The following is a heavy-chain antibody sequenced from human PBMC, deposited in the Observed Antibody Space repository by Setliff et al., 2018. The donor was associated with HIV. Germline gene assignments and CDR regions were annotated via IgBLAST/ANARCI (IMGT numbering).Heavy chain of an antibody. CDR1: GYTFTTYG. V-gene: IGHV1-18*01. Sequence: ASVKVSCKPSGYTFTTYGLSWVRQAPGQGLEWMGWISTYSDETSSSQNLQGRLTKTTDTSTGTAYMELRSLRSDDTAVYYCARGVDHIMDVWGQGTTVTVSS. J-gene: IGHJ6*02. CDR2: ISTYSDET. CDR3: ARGVDHIMDV.